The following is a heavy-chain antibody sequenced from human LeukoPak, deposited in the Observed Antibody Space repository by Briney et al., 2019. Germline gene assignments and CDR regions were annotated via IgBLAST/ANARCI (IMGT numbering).Heavy chain of an antibody. Sequence: ASVKVSCKASGYTFTDYYMHRVRQAPGQGFEWMGWINPNDGDTNYAQKFQGRVTMTRDTSISTAHMEVSRLRFDDTAVYYCARANFLYCSSSTCLFDYWGQGTLVTVSS. V-gene: IGHV1-2*02. CDR3: ARANFLYCSSSTCLFDY. CDR1: GYTFTDYY. J-gene: IGHJ4*02. CDR2: INPNDGDT. D-gene: IGHD2-2*01.